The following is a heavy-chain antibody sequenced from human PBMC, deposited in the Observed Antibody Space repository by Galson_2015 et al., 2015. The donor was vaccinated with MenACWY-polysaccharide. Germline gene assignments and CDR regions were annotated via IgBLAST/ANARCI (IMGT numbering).Heavy chain of an antibody. CDR1: GSTFSSVD. V-gene: IGHV3-13*01. Sequence: SLRLSCAASGSTFSSVDMHWVRHVVGKGLEWVAAIGTGGDTYYSGSVKGRFTISRENAKNSLYLQMNSLRAGDTAVYYCAREFTGDGSSWYYWYFDLSGRGTLVTVSS. CDR3: AREFTGDGSSWYYWYFDL. D-gene: IGHD6-13*01. J-gene: IGHJ2*01. CDR2: IGTGGDT.